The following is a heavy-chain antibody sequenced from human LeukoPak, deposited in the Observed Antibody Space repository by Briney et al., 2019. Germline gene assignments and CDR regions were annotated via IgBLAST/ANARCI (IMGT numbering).Heavy chain of an antibody. J-gene: IGHJ4*02. CDR3: APICSGVTCFQPRFDS. D-gene: IGHD2-15*01. Sequence: GWSLRLSCAASGFTFSSYSMNWVRHAPGKGLECVSSISSSSSYIYYADSVKGRFTISRDNAKNSLYLQIDVARVEDAAVYYCAPICSGVTCFQPRFDSWGQGILVTVSS. CDR2: ISSSSSYI. CDR1: GFTFSSYS. V-gene: IGHV3-21*01.